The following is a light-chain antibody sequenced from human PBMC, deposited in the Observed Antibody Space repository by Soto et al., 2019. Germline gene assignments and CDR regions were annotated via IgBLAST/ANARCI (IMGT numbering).Light chain of an antibody. CDR1: SSNIGAGYD. J-gene: IGLJ1*01. V-gene: IGLV1-40*01. CDR2: GNS. CDR3: QSYDSSRGGVYV. Sequence: QCGLAHPPSVSGAPGQRVTSSCNGSSSNIGAGYDVPWYQQLPGTAPKLLIYGNSNRPSGVPDRFSGSKSGTSASLVINGLQAGDGADYYCQSYDSSRGGVYVFAPG.